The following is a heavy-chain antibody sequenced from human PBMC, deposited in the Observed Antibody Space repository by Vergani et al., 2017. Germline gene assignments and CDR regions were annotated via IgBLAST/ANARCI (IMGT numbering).Heavy chain of an antibody. CDR3: ARALRGWGATKY. Sequence: LVESGGGVVQPGRSLTLTCSASGFGFKNFAMHWVRQAPGKGLEWVANIKQDGSEKYYVDSVKGRFTISRDNAKNSLYLQMNSLRAEDTAVYYCARALRGWGATKYWGQGTLVTVSS. CDR1: GFGFKNFA. CDR2: IKQDGSEK. V-gene: IGHV3-7*01. J-gene: IGHJ4*02. D-gene: IGHD1-26*01.